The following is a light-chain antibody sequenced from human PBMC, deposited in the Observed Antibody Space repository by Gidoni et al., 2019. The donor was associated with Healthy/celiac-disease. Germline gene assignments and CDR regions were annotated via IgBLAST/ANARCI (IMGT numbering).Light chain of an antibody. V-gene: IGLV3-1*01. CDR1: KLGDKY. J-gene: IGLJ1*01. CDR3: QAWDSSHRV. CDR2: QDS. Sequence: SYELTQPPSVSVSPGQTASITCSGDKLGDKYACCYQQKPGQSPVLVIYQDSKRPSGIPERFSGSNSGNTATLTISGTQAMDEADYYCQAWDSSHRVFGTGTKVTVL.